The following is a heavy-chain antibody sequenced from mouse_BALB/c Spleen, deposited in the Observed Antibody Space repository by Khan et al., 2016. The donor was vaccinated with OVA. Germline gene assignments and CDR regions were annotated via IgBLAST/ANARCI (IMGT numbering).Heavy chain of an antibody. Sequence: QVQLQQSGAELARPGASVKMSCKTSGYTFSSYTIHWIKLRPGQGLEWIGYINPNNGYTNYNQKFKDKATLTADKSSSTVYMQLSSLTSEDSAMYTSVRYGACYRNHGGFAYWGQGTLVTVSA. J-gene: IGHJ3*01. CDR1: GYTFSSYT. CDR3: VRYGACYRNHGGFAY. D-gene: IGHD2-5*01. V-gene: IGHV1-4*01. CDR2: INPNNGYT.